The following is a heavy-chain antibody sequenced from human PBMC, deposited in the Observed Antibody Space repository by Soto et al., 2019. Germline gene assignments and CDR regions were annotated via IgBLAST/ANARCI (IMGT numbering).Heavy chain of an antibody. CDR2: MSGSGDIT. Sequence: VGSLRLSCATSVFTFSSYAMSCVRHSPGKGLEWVSVMSGSGDITYYADSVKGRFTISRDSSQNTVDLQMNSLKVEDTAVYYCARDKIYGVAALDYWGLESLVTF. D-gene: IGHD3-3*01. V-gene: IGHV3-23*01. J-gene: IGHJ4*02. CDR1: VFTFSSYA. CDR3: ARDKIYGVAALDY.